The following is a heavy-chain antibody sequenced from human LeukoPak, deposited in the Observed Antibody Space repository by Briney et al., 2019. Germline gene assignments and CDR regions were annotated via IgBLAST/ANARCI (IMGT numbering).Heavy chain of an antibody. CDR2: INTNTGNP. J-gene: IGHJ3*02. D-gene: IGHD5-24*01. V-gene: IGHV7-4-1*02. Sequence: ASVKVSCKASGYIFTSYVMNWVRQAPGQGLEWMGWINTNTGNPTYAQGFTGRFVFSLDTSVSTAYLQISSLKAEDTAVYYCAREMATISEDDAFDIWGQGTMVTVSS. CDR1: GYIFTSYV. CDR3: AREMATISEDDAFDI.